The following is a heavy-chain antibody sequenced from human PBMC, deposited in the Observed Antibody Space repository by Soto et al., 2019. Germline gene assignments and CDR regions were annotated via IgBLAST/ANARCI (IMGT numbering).Heavy chain of an antibody. D-gene: IGHD1-7*01. V-gene: IGHV1-46*01. CDR1: GYTFTSYY. CDR2: INPSGGST. J-gene: IGHJ3*02. CDR3: AREDGTRDAFDI. Sequence: QVQLVQSGAEVKKPGASVKVSCKASGYTFTSYYMHWVRQAPGQGLEWMGIINPSGGSTSYAQKFQGRVTMTRDTYTSTVNMELSSLRSEDTAVYYCAREDGTRDAFDIWGQGTMVTVSS.